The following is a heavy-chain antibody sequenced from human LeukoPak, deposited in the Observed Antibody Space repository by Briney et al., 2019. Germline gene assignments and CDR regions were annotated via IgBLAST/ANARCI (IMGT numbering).Heavy chain of an antibody. D-gene: IGHD2-2*01. V-gene: IGHV3-74*01. J-gene: IGHJ4*01. CDR1: GFSLPGYW. CDR2: MNSAGTTI. Sequence: PGGSLRLSCAASGFSLPGYWMHWVRQAAGKGLVWVARMNSAGTTINYADSVKGRFTISRDNAGNALYLQMSSLRAEDTAIYYCIREIQVRASASLGYWGQGTQVTVPS. CDR3: IREIQVRASASLGY.